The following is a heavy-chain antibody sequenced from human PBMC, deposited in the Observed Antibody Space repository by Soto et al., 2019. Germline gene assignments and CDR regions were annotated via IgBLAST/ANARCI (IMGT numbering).Heavy chain of an antibody. CDR2: IIPILGIA. V-gene: IGHV1-69*08. CDR3: ARDCSSTSCYAYP. CDR1: GGTFSSYT. Sequence: QVQLVQSGAEVKKPGSSVKVSCKASGGTFSSYTISWVRQAPGQGLEWMGRIIPILGIANYAQKFQGRVTITADKSTSTAYMELSSLRSEDTAVYYYARDCSSTSCYAYPWGQGTLVTVSS. D-gene: IGHD2-2*01. J-gene: IGHJ5*02.